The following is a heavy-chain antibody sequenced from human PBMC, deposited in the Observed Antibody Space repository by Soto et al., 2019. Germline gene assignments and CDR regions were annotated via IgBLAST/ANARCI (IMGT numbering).Heavy chain of an antibody. D-gene: IGHD6-6*01. CDR1: GFTFSSYG. Sequence: QVQLVESGGGVVQPGRSLRLSCAASGFTFSSYGMHWVRQAPGKGLEWVAVISYDGSNKYYADSVKGRFTISRDNSKNTLYLQMNSLRAEVMAVYYCAKELGCYSSSSGFDYWGQGTLVTVSS. J-gene: IGHJ4*02. CDR2: ISYDGSNK. V-gene: IGHV3-30*18. CDR3: AKELGCYSSSSGFDY.